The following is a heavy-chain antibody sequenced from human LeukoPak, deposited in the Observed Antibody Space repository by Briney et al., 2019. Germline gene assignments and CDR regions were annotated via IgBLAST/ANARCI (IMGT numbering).Heavy chain of an antibody. V-gene: IGHV3-23*01. CDR3: AKHWSYCSTTSCFFNYYYYYMDV. CDR1: GFTFSAYG. D-gene: IGHD2-2*01. J-gene: IGHJ6*03. Sequence: GGSLRLSCAASGFTFSAYGMSWVRQSPRKGLEWVSGVSGADGTTYYADSVKGRFTISRDNSKSTLYLQMNNPRAEDTAVYYCAKHWSYCSTTSCFFNYYYYYMDVWGKGTTVTVSS. CDR2: VSGADGTT.